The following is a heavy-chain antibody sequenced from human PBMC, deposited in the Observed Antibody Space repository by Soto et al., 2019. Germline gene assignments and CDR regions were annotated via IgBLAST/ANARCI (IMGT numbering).Heavy chain of an antibody. CDR3: ARQTHSSSSGHYSYYGMHF. Sequence: LGESLKISCKGSGYSFTSYWIGWVRQMPGKGLEWMGIIYPGDSDTRYSPSFQGQVTISADKSISTAYLQWSSLKASDTAMYYCARQTHSSSSGHYSYYGMHFWGQGTTVTVSS. J-gene: IGHJ6*02. V-gene: IGHV5-51*01. D-gene: IGHD6-6*01. CDR2: IYPGDSDT. CDR1: GYSFTSYW.